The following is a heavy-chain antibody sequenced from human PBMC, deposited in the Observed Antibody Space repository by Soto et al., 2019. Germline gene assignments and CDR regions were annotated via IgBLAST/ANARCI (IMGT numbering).Heavy chain of an antibody. CDR3: ARGNYYDSSGYSLFDY. Sequence: SETLSLTCAVSGGSISSGGYSWSWIRQPPGKGLEWIGYIYHSGSTYYNPSLKSRVTISVDGSKNQFSLKLSSVTAADTAVYYCARGNYYDSSGYSLFDYWGQGTLVTVSS. CDR2: IYHSGST. V-gene: IGHV4-30-2*01. J-gene: IGHJ4*02. D-gene: IGHD3-22*01. CDR1: GGSISSGGYS.